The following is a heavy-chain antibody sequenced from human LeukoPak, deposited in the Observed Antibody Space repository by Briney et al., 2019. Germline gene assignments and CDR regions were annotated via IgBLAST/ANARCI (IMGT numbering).Heavy chain of an antibody. J-gene: IGHJ5*02. CDR2: TYYRSKWYF. Sequence: SQTLPLTCAISGDSISSNSAIWNWIRQSPSRGLEWLGRTYYRSKWYFDYGASVKGRITINVDTSKNQFSLQLNSVSPEDTAVYYCARGYYSSGFNPWGQETLVTVSS. CDR3: ARGYYSSGFNP. D-gene: IGHD3-10*01. CDR1: GDSISSNSAI. V-gene: IGHV6-1*01.